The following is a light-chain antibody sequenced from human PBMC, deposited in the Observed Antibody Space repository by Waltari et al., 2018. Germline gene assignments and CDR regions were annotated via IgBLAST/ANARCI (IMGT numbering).Light chain of an antibody. V-gene: IGKV2-24*01. CDR2: QVS. CDR3: MQAAHLPIT. Sequence: DVVMTQTPLSSPVTLGQPASKSCKSSQSLVVSDGSSYLSWLQQRPGQPPRLLISQVSNRFSGVPDRFSGSGAGTEFTLKISTVEAEDVGVYYCMQAAHLPITFGQGTRLEIQ. J-gene: IGKJ5*01. CDR1: QSLVVSDGSSY.